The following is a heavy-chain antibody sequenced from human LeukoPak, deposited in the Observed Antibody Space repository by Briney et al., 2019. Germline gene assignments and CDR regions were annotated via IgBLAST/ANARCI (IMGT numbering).Heavy chain of an antibody. D-gene: IGHD3-9*01. J-gene: IGHJ3*02. CDR3: ARHYDILTGYSAYAFDI. CDR2: IYYSGTT. CDR1: GGSICSYY. V-gene: IGHV4-59*08. Sequence: SETLSLTCTVSGGSICSYYWSWIRQPPGEGLEWIGYIYYSGTTNYNPSLKSRVTISVDTSKNQFSLKLSSVTAADTAVYYCARHYDILTGYSAYAFDIWAKGQWSPSLQ.